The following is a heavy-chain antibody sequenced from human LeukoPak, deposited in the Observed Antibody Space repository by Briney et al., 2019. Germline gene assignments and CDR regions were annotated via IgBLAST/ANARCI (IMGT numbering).Heavy chain of an antibody. CDR3: AGLLRGFNSAVSY. D-gene: IGHD5-24*01. J-gene: IGHJ4*02. V-gene: IGHV5-51*01. CDR1: GYSFSNYW. Sequence: GESLKISCKGSGYSFSNYWIVWVRQMPGKGLEWMGIIFPDDSDTRYSPSFQGQVTISTDKSISTAYLQWSSLKASDTAMYYCAGLLRGFNSAVSYWGQGTLVTVSS. CDR2: IFPDDSDT.